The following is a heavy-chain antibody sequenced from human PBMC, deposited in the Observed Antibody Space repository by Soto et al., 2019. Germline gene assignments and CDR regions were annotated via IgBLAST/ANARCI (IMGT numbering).Heavy chain of an antibody. J-gene: IGHJ4*02. D-gene: IGHD3-3*01. CDR1: GFTFSSAC. CDR2: IKQDGSEK. V-gene: IGHV3-7*01. Sequence: EVQLVESGGGLVQPAGSLILSCAASGFTFSSACMSLVGHALGKGLEWVANIKQDGSEKYYVDSVKGRFTISRDNAKNSLYLQMNSLRAEDTAVYYCARDLVPYYDFWSGYKPYYFDYRGQGTLVTVSS. CDR3: ARDLVPYYDFWSGYKPYYFDY.